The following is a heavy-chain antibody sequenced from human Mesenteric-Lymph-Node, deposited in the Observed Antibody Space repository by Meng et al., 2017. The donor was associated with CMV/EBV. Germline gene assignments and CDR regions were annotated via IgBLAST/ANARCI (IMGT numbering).Heavy chain of an antibody. CDR1: GFILNTHE. J-gene: IGHJ6*02. CDR2: IKTSGTVM. V-gene: IGHV3-48*03. CDR3: ARIPHYDFWSGYHYGMDV. Sequence: GESLKISCAASGFILNTHEMNSVRQAPGKGLEWVSHIKTSGTVMYYADSVKGRFTISRDNAKNLVYLQMNNLRAEDTAVYYCARIPHYDFWSGYHYGMDVWGQGTTVTVSS. D-gene: IGHD3-3*01.